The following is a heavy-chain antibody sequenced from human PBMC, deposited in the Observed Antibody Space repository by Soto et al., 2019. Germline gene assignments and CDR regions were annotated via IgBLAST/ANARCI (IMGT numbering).Heavy chain of an antibody. Sequence: HPGGSLRLSCAASGFTFSSYAMSWVRQAPGKGLEWVSSITGSGSSTYYADSVKGRFTISRDNSRKTLYVQMNSLRADDTAVYYCAKGSSYSGYDYEYYFDYWGQGTLVTVSS. CDR3: AKGSSYSGYDYEYYFDY. V-gene: IGHV3-23*01. J-gene: IGHJ4*02. CDR1: GFTFSSYA. D-gene: IGHD5-12*01. CDR2: ITGSGSST.